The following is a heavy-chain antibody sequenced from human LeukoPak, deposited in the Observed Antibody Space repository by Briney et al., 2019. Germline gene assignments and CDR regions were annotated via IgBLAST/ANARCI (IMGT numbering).Heavy chain of an antibody. V-gene: IGHV4-59*01. J-gene: IGHJ4*02. CDR2: IHYSGST. CDR3: ARGLGSSWYGD. D-gene: IGHD6-13*01. CDR1: GGSISIYH. Sequence: SETLSLTCTVSGGSISIYHWTWIRQPPGKGLEWIGYIHYSGSTKYNPSLKSRVTISVDTSKNQLSLKMRSVTAADTAVYYCARGLGSSWYGDWGQGTLVTVSS.